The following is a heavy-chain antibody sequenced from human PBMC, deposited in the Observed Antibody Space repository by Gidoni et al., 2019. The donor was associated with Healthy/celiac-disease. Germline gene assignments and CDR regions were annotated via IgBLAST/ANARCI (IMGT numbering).Heavy chain of an antibody. J-gene: IGHJ5*02. D-gene: IGHD2-2*01. CDR3: ARQIVVVPAAMSNWFDP. CDR2: IYHSGST. V-gene: IGHV4-30-2*01. CDR1: GGSISSGGYS. Sequence: QLQLQESGSGLVKPSQTLSLTCAVPGGSISSGGYSWSWIRQPPGKGLEWIGYIYHSGSTYYNPSLKSRVTISVDRSKNQFSLKLSSVTAADTAVYYCARQIVVVPAAMSNWFDPWGQGTLVTVSS.